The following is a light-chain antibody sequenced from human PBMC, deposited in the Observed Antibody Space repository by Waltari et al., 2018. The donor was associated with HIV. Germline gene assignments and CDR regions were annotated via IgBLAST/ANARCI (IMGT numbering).Light chain of an antibody. CDR3: QQYYSLWT. J-gene: IGKJ1*01. CDR2: WAS. V-gene: IGKV4-1*01. CDR1: QSIFSSSYNKNY. Sequence: DIVMTQYTDPLAVSLGGRATLICTSSQSIFSSSYNKNYFAWYQQKPGQPPKLLIYWASAREAGVPDRCSGSGAGTDLTLTISSLQPEDVAIYDCQQYYSLWTFGQGTKVEIK.